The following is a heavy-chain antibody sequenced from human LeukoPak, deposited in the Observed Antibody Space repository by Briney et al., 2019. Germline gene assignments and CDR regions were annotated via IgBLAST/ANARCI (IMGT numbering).Heavy chain of an antibody. CDR2: INHSGST. CDR1: GGSISSGSYY. J-gene: IGHJ4*02. D-gene: IGHD6-13*01. Sequence: SQTLSLTCTVSGGSISSGSYYWSWIRQPPGKGLEWIGEINHSGSTNYNPSLKSRVTISVDTSKNQFSLKLSSVTAADTAVYYCARASRSRFIAAAGYFDYWGQGTLVTVSS. CDR3: ARASRSRFIAAAGYFDY. V-gene: IGHV4-39*07.